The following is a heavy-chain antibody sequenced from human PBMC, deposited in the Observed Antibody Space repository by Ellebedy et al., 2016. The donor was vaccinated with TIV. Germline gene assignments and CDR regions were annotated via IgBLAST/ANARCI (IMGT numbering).Heavy chain of an antibody. CDR3: ARGRYGGNEWFDP. J-gene: IGHJ5*02. D-gene: IGHD4-23*01. CDR1: GYTFTSNY. CDR2: IDPSSGST. Sequence: AASVKVSCKASGYTFTSNYMHWVRQAPGQGLEWMGIIDPSSGSTTYAQKFQGRVTMTSATSTNTVYMELSSLRSEDTAVYYGARGRYGGNEWFDPWGQGTLVTVSS. V-gene: IGHV1-46*01.